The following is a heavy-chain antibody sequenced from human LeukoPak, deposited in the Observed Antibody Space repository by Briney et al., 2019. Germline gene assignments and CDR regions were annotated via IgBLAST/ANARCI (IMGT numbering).Heavy chain of an antibody. Sequence: GGSLRLSCAASGFTFSSYAMHWVRQAPGKGLVWVSRINNDGSSTSYADSVKGRFTISRDNAKNTLYLQMNSLRAEDTAVYYCAKGDSYGYLNYYYYGMDVWGQGTTVTVSS. V-gene: IGHV3-74*01. CDR2: INNDGSST. J-gene: IGHJ6*02. CDR3: AKGDSYGYLNYYYYGMDV. D-gene: IGHD5-18*01. CDR1: GFTFSSYA.